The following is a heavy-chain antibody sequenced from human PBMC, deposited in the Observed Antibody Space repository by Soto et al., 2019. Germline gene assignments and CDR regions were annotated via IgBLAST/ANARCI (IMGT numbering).Heavy chain of an antibody. CDR1: GSTISTYG. CDR3: AMSELPAAIVRLAFDI. J-gene: IGHJ3*02. V-gene: IGHV3-23*01. D-gene: IGHD2-2*01. Sequence: EVQVLESGGGLVQPGGSLRLSCAGSGSTISTYGASWVRQAPGKGLEWVSAISDSGGSTYYADSVRGRFTISRDNSKNMLYLQMNRLRAEDTAVYFCAMSELPAAIVRLAFDIWGQGTMVTVSS. CDR2: ISDSGGST.